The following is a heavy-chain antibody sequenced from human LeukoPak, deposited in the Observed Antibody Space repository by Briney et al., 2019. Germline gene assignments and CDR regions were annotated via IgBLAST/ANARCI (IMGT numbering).Heavy chain of an antibody. Sequence: GRSLRLSCAASGFTFSSYAMHWVRQAPGKGLEWVAVISYDVSNKYYADSVKGRFTISRDNSKNTLYLQMNSLRAEDTAVYYCARDRGSTSSYGMDVWGKGTTVTVSS. J-gene: IGHJ6*04. CDR2: ISYDVSNK. V-gene: IGHV3-30*04. D-gene: IGHD2-2*01. CDR1: GFTFSSYA. CDR3: ARDRGSTSSYGMDV.